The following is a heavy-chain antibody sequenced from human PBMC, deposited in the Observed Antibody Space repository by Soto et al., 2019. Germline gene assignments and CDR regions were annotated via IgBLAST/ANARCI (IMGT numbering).Heavy chain of an antibody. CDR2: ISGSGGST. Sequence: EVQLLESGGGLVQPGGSLRLSCAASGFTFSSYAMSWVRQAPGKGLEWVSAISGSGGSTYYADSVKGRFTISRDNSKNTLYLQMNSLRAEDTAVYYCATDHRGVITYYYGSGSYYNWGQGTLVTVSS. J-gene: IGHJ4*02. CDR3: ATDHRGVITYYYGSGSYYN. V-gene: IGHV3-23*01. CDR1: GFTFSSYA. D-gene: IGHD3-10*01.